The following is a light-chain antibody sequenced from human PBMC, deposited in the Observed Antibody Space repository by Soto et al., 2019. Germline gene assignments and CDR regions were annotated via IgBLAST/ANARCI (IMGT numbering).Light chain of an antibody. Sequence: DIQMTQSPSSLSASVGDRVTITCRASQSISNYLACYQRKPGKVPDLLISSASTLQSGAPSRFSGSGSGTDFTPTISSLQPEDVATYYCQKFNIAPSWTFGQGTKVEIK. CDR2: SAS. CDR3: QKFNIAPSWT. J-gene: IGKJ1*01. V-gene: IGKV1-27*01. CDR1: QSISNY.